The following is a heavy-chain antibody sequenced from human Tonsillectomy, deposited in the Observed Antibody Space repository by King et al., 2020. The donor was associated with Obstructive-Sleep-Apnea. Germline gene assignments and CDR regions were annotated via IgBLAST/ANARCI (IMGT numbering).Heavy chain of an antibody. V-gene: IGHV4-34*01. Sequence: VQLQQWGAGLLKPSETLSLTCAVYGGSFSDYYWSWIRQPPGKGLEWIGEINHSGSTNYNPSLQSRVTISVETSKNQFSLKLSSVTAADTAVYYCARADPLVVNSPDYFDYWGQGTLVTVSS. J-gene: IGHJ4*02. CDR2: INHSGST. CDR3: ARADPLVVNSPDYFDY. CDR1: GGSFSDYY. D-gene: IGHD3-22*01.